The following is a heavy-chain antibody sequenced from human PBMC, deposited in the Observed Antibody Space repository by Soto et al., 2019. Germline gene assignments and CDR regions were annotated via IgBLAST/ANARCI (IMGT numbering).Heavy chain of an antibody. Sequence: QVQLVESGGGVVQPGRSLRLSCAASGFTFSSYGMHWVRQAPGKGLEWVAVISYDGSNKYYADSVKGRFTISRDNSKNTLYLQMNSLRAEDSAVYYCAKAVDTAMVDYWGQATLVTVSS. CDR3: AKAVDTAMVDY. J-gene: IGHJ4*02. CDR1: GFTFSSYG. D-gene: IGHD5-18*01. V-gene: IGHV3-30*18. CDR2: ISYDGSNK.